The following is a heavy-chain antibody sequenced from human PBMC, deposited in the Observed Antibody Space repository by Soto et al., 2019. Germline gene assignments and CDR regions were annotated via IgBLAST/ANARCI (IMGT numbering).Heavy chain of an antibody. CDR2: IYWDDSK. V-gene: IGHV2-5*02. CDR3: AHAYGGRSLY. D-gene: IGHD1-26*01. CDR1: GFSLTTDRVG. Sequence: QITLKESGPTLVKPTQTLTLTCTFSGFSLTTDRVGVGWIRQPPGEALERLAVIYWDDSKTYRPSLESRLTITKDTSKDHVGLTMTYLDSLDTATYYCAHAYGGRSLYWGQGTLVTVSS. J-gene: IGHJ4*02.